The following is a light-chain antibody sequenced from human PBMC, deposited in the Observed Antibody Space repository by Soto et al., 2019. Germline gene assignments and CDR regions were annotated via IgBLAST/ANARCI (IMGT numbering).Light chain of an antibody. CDR1: QSVSSN. CDR3: QKYNNWPPLT. J-gene: IGKJ4*01. Sequence: EIVMTQSPATLSVSPGERATLSCRASQSVSSNLAWYQQKPGQAPRLLIYGASTRATGIPARFSGNGSGTEFTLTISSLQSEDFAVYYCQKYNNWPPLTFGGGTKVEIK. V-gene: IGKV3-15*01. CDR2: GAS.